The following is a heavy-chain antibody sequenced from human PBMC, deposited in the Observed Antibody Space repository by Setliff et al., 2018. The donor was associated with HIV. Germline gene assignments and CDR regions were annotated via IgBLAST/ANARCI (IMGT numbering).Heavy chain of an antibody. D-gene: IGHD3-22*01. V-gene: IGHV1-69*13. CDR2: IIPIFGTA. Sequence: ASVKVSCKASGGTFSSYAISWVRQAPGQGLEWMGGIIPIFGTANYAQKFQGRVTITADESTSTAYMELSSLRSEDTAVYYCASDYYDSSGYPQGAFDIWGQGTMVTVSS. J-gene: IGHJ3*02. CDR1: GGTFSSYA. CDR3: ASDYYDSSGYPQGAFDI.